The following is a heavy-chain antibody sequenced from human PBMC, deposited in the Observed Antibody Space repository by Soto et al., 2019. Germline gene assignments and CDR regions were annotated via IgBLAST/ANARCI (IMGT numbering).Heavy chain of an antibody. CDR1: GYTFTSYG. CDR3: ARASYYYDSSGYYYFDY. CDR2: ISAYNGNT. J-gene: IGHJ4*02. D-gene: IGHD3-22*01. Sequence: QVQLVQSGAEVKKPGASVKVSCKASGYTFTSYGISWVRQAPGQGLEWMGWISAYNGNTNYAQKLQGRVTMTTVTSTSTAYMELRSLRSDDKAVYYCARASYYYDSSGYYYFDYWGQGTLVTVSS. V-gene: IGHV1-18*01.